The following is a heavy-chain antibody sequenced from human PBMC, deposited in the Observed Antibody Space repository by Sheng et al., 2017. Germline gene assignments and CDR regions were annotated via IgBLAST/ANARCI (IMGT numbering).Heavy chain of an antibody. CDR2: IYYSGTT. Sequence: QLQLQESGPGLVKPSETLSLTCTVSGGSIGSGSYYWGWIRQPPGKGLEWIGSIYYSGTTYYNPSLKSRVTISVDTSENQFSLKLSSVTAADTALYYCARNEQFAHDYWGQGTLVTVSS. J-gene: IGHJ4*02. V-gene: IGHV4-39*07. CDR3: ARNEQFAHDY. CDR1: GGSIGSGSYY. D-gene: IGHD1-1*01.